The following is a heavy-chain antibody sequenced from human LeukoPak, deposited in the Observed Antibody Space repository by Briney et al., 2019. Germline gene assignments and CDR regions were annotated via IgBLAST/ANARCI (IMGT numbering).Heavy chain of an antibody. Sequence: ASVKVSCKASGYTFTSYGISWVRRAPGQGLEWMGWISAYNGNTNYAQKLQGRVTMTTDTSTSTAYMELRSLRSDDTAVYYCARDLGPPIAAAGTNWFDPWGQGTLVTVSS. CDR3: ARDLGPPIAAAGTNWFDP. CDR2: ISAYNGNT. CDR1: GYTFTSYG. J-gene: IGHJ5*02. V-gene: IGHV1-18*01. D-gene: IGHD6-13*01.